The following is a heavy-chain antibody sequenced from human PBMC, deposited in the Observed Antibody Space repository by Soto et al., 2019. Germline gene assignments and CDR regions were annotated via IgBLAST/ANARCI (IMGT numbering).Heavy chain of an antibody. V-gene: IGHV1-69*13. CDR2: IIPIFGTA. J-gene: IGHJ4*02. Sequence: SVKVSCKASGGTFSSYAISWVRQAPGQGLEWMGVIIPIFGTANYAQKFQGRVTITADESTSTAYMELSSLRSEDTAVYYCARGVTDSYNRLYFDYWGQGTLVNVSS. CDR3: ARGVTDSYNRLYFDY. CDR1: GGTFSSYA. D-gene: IGHD1-26*01.